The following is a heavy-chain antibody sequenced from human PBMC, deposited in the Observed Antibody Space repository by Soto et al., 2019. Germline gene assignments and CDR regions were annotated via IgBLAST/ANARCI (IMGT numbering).Heavy chain of an antibody. CDR1: GYTFTSYY. CDR3: TRSIIATAGTDAFDL. Sequence: QVQLVQSGAEVKKHGASVRVSCKASGYTFTSYYIHWVRQAPGQGPEWMGMISPSSCGTDYAQKFQGRVTMTRDTSTSTVYIELSSLRSEDTAVYFCTRSIIATAGTDAFDLWGQGTMVTVSS. J-gene: IGHJ3*01. V-gene: IGHV1-46*03. CDR2: ISPSSCGT. D-gene: IGHD6-13*01.